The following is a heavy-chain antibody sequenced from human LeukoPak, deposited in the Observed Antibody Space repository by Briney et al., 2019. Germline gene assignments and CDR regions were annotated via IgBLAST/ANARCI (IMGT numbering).Heavy chain of an antibody. CDR1: GESFRGYY. Sequence: SETLSLTCAVYGESFRGYYWAWIRQPPGKGLEWIGEIYSGSTTYNPSLKSRVAISLDTSKNHLSLKLSSVTAADTAEYYCARAPGSAYYPYYYMDVWGKGTTVTVSS. CDR2: IYSGST. D-gene: IGHD6-19*01. V-gene: IGHV4-34*01. J-gene: IGHJ6*03. CDR3: ARAPGSAYYPYYYMDV.